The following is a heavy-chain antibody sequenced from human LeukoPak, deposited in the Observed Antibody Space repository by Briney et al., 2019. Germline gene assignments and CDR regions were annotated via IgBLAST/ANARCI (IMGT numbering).Heavy chain of an antibody. J-gene: IGHJ6*02. CDR1: GYTFTSYG. CDR2: ISADKGNT. D-gene: IGHD2-2*01. V-gene: IGHV1-18*01. CDR3: ARDTGYCSSTSCYNGMDV. Sequence: ASVKVACKAAGYTFTSYGISWVRQAPGQGLEWMGWISADKGNTNYAQKLQGRVTMTTDTSTTPASMELRSMGSDDTPVYHCARDTGYCSSTSCYNGMDVWGQGTTVTLSS.